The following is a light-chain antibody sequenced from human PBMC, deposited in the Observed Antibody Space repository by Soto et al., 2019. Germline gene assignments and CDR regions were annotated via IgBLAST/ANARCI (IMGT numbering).Light chain of an antibody. CDR2: GAS. CDR1: QSVSSN. CDR3: QQYNNWPPAHSFT. V-gene: IGKV3-15*01. Sequence: EIVMTQSPATLSVPPGERATLSCRASQSVSSNLAWYQQKPGQAPRLLIYGASTRATGIPARFSGSGSGTEFTLTISSLQSEDFAVYYCQQYNNWPPAHSFTFGPGTKVDIK. J-gene: IGKJ3*01.